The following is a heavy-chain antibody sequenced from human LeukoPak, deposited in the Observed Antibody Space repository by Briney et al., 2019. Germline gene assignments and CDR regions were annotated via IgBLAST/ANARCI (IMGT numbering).Heavy chain of an antibody. CDR1: NGAISGYY. J-gene: IGHJ4*02. Sequence: SETLSLTCTVSNGAISGYYWGWIRQPPGKRPDWIGHTHFGGSAIYNPSLTSRVTISVDTSKNHFSLKLTSVTAADTAVYYCARGYSTSWTYYYDYWGQGALVTVSS. V-gene: IGHV4-59*01. CDR2: THFGGSA. CDR3: ARGYSTSWTYYYDY. D-gene: IGHD6-13*01.